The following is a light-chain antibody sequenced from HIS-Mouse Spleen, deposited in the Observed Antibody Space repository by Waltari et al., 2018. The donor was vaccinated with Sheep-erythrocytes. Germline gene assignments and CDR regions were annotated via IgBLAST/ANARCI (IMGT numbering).Light chain of an antibody. V-gene: IGKV3-20*01. Sequence: EIVLTQSPGTLSLSPGERATLSCRASQSVSSSYLAWYQQKPGQAPRLLIYGASTRATGIPDRFSGSESETDFTLTIRRLEPEDFAVYYCQQYGSSPYTFGQGTKLEIK. CDR2: GAS. CDR3: QQYGSSPYT. CDR1: QSVSSSY. J-gene: IGKJ2*01.